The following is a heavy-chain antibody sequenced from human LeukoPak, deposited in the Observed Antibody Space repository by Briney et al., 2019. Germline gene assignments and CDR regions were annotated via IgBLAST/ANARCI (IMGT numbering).Heavy chain of an antibody. Sequence: PSGTLSLTCTVSGGSISSYYWSWIRQPPGKGLEWIGYIYYSGSTNYNPSLKSRVTISVDTSKNQFSLKLSSVTAADTAVYYCARGLAYGDYWFYFDYWGQGTLVTVSS. CDR1: GGSISSYY. V-gene: IGHV4-59*01. CDR3: ARGLAYGDYWFYFDY. D-gene: IGHD4-17*01. J-gene: IGHJ4*02. CDR2: IYYSGST.